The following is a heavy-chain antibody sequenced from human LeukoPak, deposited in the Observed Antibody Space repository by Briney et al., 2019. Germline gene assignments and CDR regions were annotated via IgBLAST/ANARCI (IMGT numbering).Heavy chain of an antibody. CDR3: AKGRATYGSGIIDY. D-gene: IGHD3-10*01. Sequence: GGSLRLSCAASGFTFSSYVMHWVRQAPGKGLEWVAVISYDGSNKYYADSVKGRFTISRDNSKNTLYLQMNSLRAEDTAVYYCAKGRATYGSGIIDYWGQGTLVTVSS. CDR1: GFTFSSYV. CDR2: ISYDGSNK. V-gene: IGHV3-30*18. J-gene: IGHJ4*02.